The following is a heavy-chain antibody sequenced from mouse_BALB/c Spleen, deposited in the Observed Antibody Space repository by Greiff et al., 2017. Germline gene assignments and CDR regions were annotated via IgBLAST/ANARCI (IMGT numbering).Heavy chain of an antibody. V-gene: IGHV1-54*01. D-gene: IGHD1-1*01. CDR2: INPGSGGT. J-gene: IGHJ2*01. Sequence: VQLQQSGAELVRPGTSVKVSCKASGYAFTNYLIEWVKQRPGQGLEWIGVINPGSGGTNYNEKFKGKATLTADKSSSTAYMQLSSLTSDDSAVYFCARAYGSSYLYYFDYWGQGTTLTVSS. CDR3: ARAYGSSYLYYFDY. CDR1: GYAFTNYL.